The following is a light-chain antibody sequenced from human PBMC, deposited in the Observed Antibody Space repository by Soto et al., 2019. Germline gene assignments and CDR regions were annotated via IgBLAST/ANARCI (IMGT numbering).Light chain of an antibody. CDR3: ATWADSLDVHV. J-gene: IGLJ1*01. Sequence: QSVLTQPPSASGTPGQTITISCSGGSSNIGINTVNWYEHLPGTAPRLLIYGNNQRPSGVPDRFSGSKSGTSASLAISGLQSEDERNYYCATWADSLDVHVFGTGTKVTVL. V-gene: IGLV1-44*01. CDR1: SSNIGINT. CDR2: GNN.